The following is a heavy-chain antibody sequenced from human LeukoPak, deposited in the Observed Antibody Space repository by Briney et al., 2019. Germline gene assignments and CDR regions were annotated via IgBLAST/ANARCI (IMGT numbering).Heavy chain of an antibody. CDR3: ARAYGNFDY. Sequence: PGGSLRLSCAASGFTFRSYEMNWVRQAPGKGLEWVSYNSISGSSMYYAESVKGRFTISKDNAKNSLSLQMNSVRAEDTAVYYCARAYGNFDYWGQGTLVTVSS. CDR1: GFTFRSYE. CDR2: NSISGSSM. V-gene: IGHV3-48*03. J-gene: IGHJ4*02. D-gene: IGHD3-10*01.